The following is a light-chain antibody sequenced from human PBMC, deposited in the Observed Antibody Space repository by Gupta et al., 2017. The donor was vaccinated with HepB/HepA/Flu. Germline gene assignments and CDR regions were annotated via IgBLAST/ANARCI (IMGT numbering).Light chain of an antibody. Sequence: DIQMTQSPSALSASVGDRVTITCQASQDINNYLNWYQQKPGKAPKLLIYDASNLATGVPSRFSGSGSGTHFTFTISSLQAEDIATYYCQRWDNVPPYTFGQRTKLEIK. V-gene: IGKV1-33*01. J-gene: IGKJ2*01. CDR3: QRWDNVPPYT. CDR2: DAS. CDR1: QDINNY.